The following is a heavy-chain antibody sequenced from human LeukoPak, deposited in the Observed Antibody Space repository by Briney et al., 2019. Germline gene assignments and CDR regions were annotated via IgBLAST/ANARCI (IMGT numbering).Heavy chain of an antibody. D-gene: IGHD3-10*01. CDR2: IQYDGGNK. J-gene: IGHJ4*02. CDR3: AKGDGSGSTDY. V-gene: IGHV3-30*02. Sequence: GGSLRLSCAASGFTFSNYGMHWVRQAPGKGLEWATYIQYDGGNKYYTDSVRGRFTISRDNSRNTLWLQMNSLRAEDTAVYYCAKGDGSGSTDYWGQGTLVTVSS. CDR1: GFTFSNYG.